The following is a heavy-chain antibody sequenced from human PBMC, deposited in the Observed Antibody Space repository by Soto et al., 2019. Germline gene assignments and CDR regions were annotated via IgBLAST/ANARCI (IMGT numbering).Heavy chain of an antibody. V-gene: IGHV3-23*01. CDR3: AKGGQMSAFLEWSKQNYYYYMDV. D-gene: IGHD3-3*02. J-gene: IGHJ6*03. Sequence: GGSLRLSCAASGFTFSSYAMSWVRQAPGKGLEWVSAISGSGGNTYYADSVKGRFTISRDNSKNTLYLQMNSLRAEDTAVDYCAKGGQMSAFLEWSKQNYYYYMDVWGKGTTVTVSS. CDR1: GFTFSSYA. CDR2: ISGSGGNT.